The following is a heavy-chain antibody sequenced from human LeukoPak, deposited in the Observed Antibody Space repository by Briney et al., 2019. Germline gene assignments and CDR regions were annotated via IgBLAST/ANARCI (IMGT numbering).Heavy chain of an antibody. D-gene: IGHD3-16*02. Sequence: GRSLRLSCAASGFTFSSYAMHWVRQAPGKGLEWVSGISDSGGSTYYADSVKGRCTISRDNSKNTVSLQMNNLRAEDTAVYFCARHDSFIPYWGQGTLVTVTS. CDR1: GFTFSSYA. J-gene: IGHJ4*02. CDR3: ARHDSFIPY. V-gene: IGHV3-23*01. CDR2: ISDSGGST.